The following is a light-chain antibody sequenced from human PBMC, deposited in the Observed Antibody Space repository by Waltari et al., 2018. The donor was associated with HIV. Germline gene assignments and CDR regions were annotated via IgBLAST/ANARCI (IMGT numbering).Light chain of an antibody. Sequence: DIQMAQSPSTVSAFVGGTVTITCRASRDISTSLAWYQFKPGRAPNLLIYSAFRLETGGPSRFGGSGSGTEFTLTITSLHPDDFATYYCQQADSFPHTFGGGTRVA. CDR1: RDISTS. CDR2: SAF. V-gene: IGKV1-12*01. CDR3: QQADSFPHT. J-gene: IGKJ4*01.